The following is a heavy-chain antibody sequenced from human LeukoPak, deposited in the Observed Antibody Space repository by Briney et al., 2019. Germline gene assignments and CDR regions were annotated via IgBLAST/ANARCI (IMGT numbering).Heavy chain of an antibody. D-gene: IGHD3-10*01. V-gene: IGHV1-69*13. Sequence: SVTVSYVASGGTFTSYAISWVRQAPGQGLEWMGGIIPIFGTENYVQKFQGRVTITADEATSTAYMELSSLRSEDTAVYYCARTDYYGSWSYYNLSNYYYYYYMDVWGKGTTVSISS. CDR2: IIPIFGTE. CDR1: GGTFTSYA. CDR3: ARTDYYGSWSYYNLSNYYYYYYMDV. J-gene: IGHJ6*03.